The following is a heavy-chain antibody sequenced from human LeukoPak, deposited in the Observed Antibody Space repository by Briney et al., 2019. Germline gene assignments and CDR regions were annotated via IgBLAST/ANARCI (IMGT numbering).Heavy chain of an antibody. V-gene: IGHV1-46*01. CDR2: INPSGGST. Sequence: VASVKVSCKASGYTFTSYYMHWVRQAPGQGLEWMGIINPSGGSTSYAQKFQGRVTMTRDTSTSTVYMELSSLRSEDTAVYYCAKKDSGYDLFDYWAREPWSPSPQ. CDR1: GYTFTSYY. CDR3: AKKDSGYDLFDY. J-gene: IGHJ4*02. D-gene: IGHD5-12*01.